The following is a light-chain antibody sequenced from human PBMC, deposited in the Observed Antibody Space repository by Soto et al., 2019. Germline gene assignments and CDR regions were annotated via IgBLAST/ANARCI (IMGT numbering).Light chain of an antibody. CDR3: CLYAVTFYV. Sequence: QSVLTQPRSVSGSPGQSVTISCTGTSSDVGTYDFVSWYQQHPGKAPRLMIFDVSERPSGVPDRFSGSKSGNTASLTISGHQAEDEADYYCCLYAVTFYVFGTGTKLTVL. V-gene: IGLV2-11*01. CDR1: SSDVGTYDF. CDR2: DVS. J-gene: IGLJ1*01.